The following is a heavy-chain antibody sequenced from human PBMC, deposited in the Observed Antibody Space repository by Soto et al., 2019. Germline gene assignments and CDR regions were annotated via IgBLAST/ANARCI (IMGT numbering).Heavy chain of an antibody. CDR2: IYYSGST. Sequence: SETLSLTCTVSGGSISSGDYYWSWIRQPPGKGLEWIGYIYYSGSTYYNPSLKSRVTISVDTSKNQFSLKLSSVTAADTAVYYCARARVAVRNWFDPWGQGTVVTVSS. D-gene: IGHD6-19*01. CDR1: GGSISSGDYY. CDR3: ARARVAVRNWFDP. J-gene: IGHJ5*02. V-gene: IGHV4-30-4*01.